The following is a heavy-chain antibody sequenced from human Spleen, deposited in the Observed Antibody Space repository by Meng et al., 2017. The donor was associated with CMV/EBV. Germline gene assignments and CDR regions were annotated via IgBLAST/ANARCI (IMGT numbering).Heavy chain of an antibody. D-gene: IGHD1-26*01. V-gene: IGHV3-30-3*01. J-gene: IGHJ4*02. Sequence: GESLKISCAASGFTFSSYPMHWVRQAPGKGLEWVAVISDGGGNNFFADSVEGRFTISRDNSKNTLYIQMNSLRAEDTAVYYCAKEQSIVGTTGNDHWGQGTLVTVSS. CDR1: GFTFSSYP. CDR3: AKEQSIVGTTGNDH. CDR2: ISDGGGNN.